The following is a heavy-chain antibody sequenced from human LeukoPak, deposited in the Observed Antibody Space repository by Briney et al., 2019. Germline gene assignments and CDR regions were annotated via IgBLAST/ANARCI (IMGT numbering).Heavy chain of an antibody. CDR1: GGSISSGSYY. CDR3: ARTPNYYYDSSGYYLPDY. J-gene: IGHJ4*02. CDR2: IYTSGST. D-gene: IGHD3-22*01. Sequence: SETLSLTCTVSGGSISSGSYYWSWIRQPAGKGLEWIGRIYTSGSTNYNPSLKSRVTISVDTSKNQFSLKLSSVTAADTAVYYCARTPNYYYDSSGYYLPDYWGQGTLVTVSS. V-gene: IGHV4-61*02.